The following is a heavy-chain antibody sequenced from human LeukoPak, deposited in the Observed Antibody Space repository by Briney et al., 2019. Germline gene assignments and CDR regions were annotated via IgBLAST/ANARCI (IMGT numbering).Heavy chain of an antibody. D-gene: IGHD6-13*01. CDR3: AREYSSSWYFAFDI. Sequence: ASVKVSCKASGYTFTGYYMHWVRQAPGQGLEWMGWINPNSGGTNYAQKFQGRVTMTRDTSISTAYMELSRLRSDDTAMYYCAREYSSSWYFAFDIWGQGTMVTVSS. CDR1: GYTFTGYY. J-gene: IGHJ3*02. CDR2: INPNSGGT. V-gene: IGHV1-2*02.